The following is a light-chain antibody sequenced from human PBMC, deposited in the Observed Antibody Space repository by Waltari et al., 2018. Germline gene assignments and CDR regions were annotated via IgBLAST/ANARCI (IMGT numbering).Light chain of an antibody. J-gene: IGKJ4*01. CDR2: DAS. Sequence: DIVLTQSPATLSLSPGERATLSCRASQSVSSYLAWYQQKPGQAPRLLIYDASNRATGIPARFSGSGSGTDFTLTISSLEPEDFAVYYCQQRSNWPPKLTFGGGTKVEIK. V-gene: IGKV3-11*01. CDR3: QQRSNWPPKLT. CDR1: QSVSSY.